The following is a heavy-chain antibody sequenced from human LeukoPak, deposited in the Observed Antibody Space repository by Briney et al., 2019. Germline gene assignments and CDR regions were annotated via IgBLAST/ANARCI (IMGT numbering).Heavy chain of an antibody. V-gene: IGHV3-30*18. D-gene: IGHD6-13*01. Sequence: GGSLRLSCAASGFTFSSYGMHWVRQAPGKGLQWVAVISYDGSNKYYADSVKGRFTISRDNSKNTLYLQMNSLRAEDTAVYYCAKDHGGIAIWGQGTMVTVSS. CDR2: ISYDGSNK. J-gene: IGHJ3*02. CDR1: GFTFSSYG. CDR3: AKDHGGIAI.